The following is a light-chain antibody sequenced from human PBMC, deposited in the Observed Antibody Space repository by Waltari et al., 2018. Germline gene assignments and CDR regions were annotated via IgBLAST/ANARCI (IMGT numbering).Light chain of an antibody. CDR1: QSVSSY. CDR3: QQRSNWPPLT. V-gene: IGKV3-11*01. J-gene: IGKJ4*01. Sequence: EIVLTQSPATLSLSPGERATLSCSASQSVSSYFAWYQQKPGQAPRLLIYDASNRATGIPARFSGSGSGTDFTLTISSLEPEDFAVYYCQQRSNWPPLTFGGGTKVEIK. CDR2: DAS.